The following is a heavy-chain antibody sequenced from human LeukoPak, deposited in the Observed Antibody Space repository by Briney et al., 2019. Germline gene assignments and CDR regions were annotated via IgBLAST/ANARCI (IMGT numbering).Heavy chain of an antibody. V-gene: IGHV4-34*01. J-gene: IGHJ4*02. CDR2: ISHSGST. CDR3: ASHNGYYYDSSGYSFDY. CDR1: GGSFSGYY. Sequence: AETLSLTCAVYGGSFSGYYWSWIRQPPGKGLEWIGEISHSGSTNYNPSLKSRVTISVDTSKNQFSLKLSSVTAADTAVYYCASHNGYYYDSSGYSFDYWGQGTLVTVSS. D-gene: IGHD3-22*01.